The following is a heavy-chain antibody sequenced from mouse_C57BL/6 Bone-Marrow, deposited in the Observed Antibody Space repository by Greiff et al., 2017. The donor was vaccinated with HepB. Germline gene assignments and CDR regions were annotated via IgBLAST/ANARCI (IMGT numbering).Heavy chain of an antibody. CDR3: ARCRTDYFDY. CDR1: GYSFTGYY. Sequence: VQLQQSGPELVKPGASVKISCKASGYSFTGYYMNWVKRSPEKSLEWIGEINPSTGGTTYNQKFKAKATLTVDKSSSTAYMQLKSLTSEDSAVYYCARCRTDYFDYWGQGTTLTVSS. CDR2: INPSTGGT. J-gene: IGHJ2*01. V-gene: IGHV1-42*01.